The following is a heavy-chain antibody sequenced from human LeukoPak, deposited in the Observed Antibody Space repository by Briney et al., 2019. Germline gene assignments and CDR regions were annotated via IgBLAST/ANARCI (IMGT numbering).Heavy chain of an antibody. CDR1: GGSISSSSYY. CDR3: ATYCGGDCYSGAFDI. J-gene: IGHJ3*02. CDR2: IYYSGST. Sequence: PSETLSLTCTVSGGSISSSSYYWGWIRQPPGKGLEWIGYIYYSGSTNYNPSLKSRVTISVDTSKNQFSLKLSSVTAADTAVYYCATYCGGDCYSGAFDIWGQGTMVTVSS. V-gene: IGHV4-61*05. D-gene: IGHD2-21*02.